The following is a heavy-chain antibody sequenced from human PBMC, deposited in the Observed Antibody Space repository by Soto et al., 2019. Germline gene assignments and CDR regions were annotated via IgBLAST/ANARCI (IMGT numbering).Heavy chain of an antibody. CDR1: GGSISSSGYY. J-gene: IGHJ6*03. CDR2: IYYSGST. D-gene: IGHD2-15*01. V-gene: IGHV4-39*01. CDR3: ASFVYCSGGSCYSGVGYMDV. Sequence: SETLSLTCTVSGGSISSSGYYWGWIRQPPGKGLEWIGSIYYSGSTYYNPSLKSRVTISVDTSKNQFSLKLSSVSAADTAVYYCASFVYCSGGSCYSGVGYMDVWGKGTTVTVSS.